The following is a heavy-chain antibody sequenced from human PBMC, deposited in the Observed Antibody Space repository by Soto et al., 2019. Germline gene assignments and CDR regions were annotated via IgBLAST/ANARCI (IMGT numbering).Heavy chain of an antibody. CDR3: ARQTLAYHGSNFDD. Sequence: GGSLRLSCASSGFTFSNAWMNWVRQAPGKGLEWVSYIDSRTTTIYYADSVKGRFTISRDNARNSLYLQMNSLRDEDPAVYYYARQTLAYHGSNFDDWGLGSVFTVSS. D-gene: IGHD3-10*01. CDR1: GFTFSNAW. V-gene: IGHV3-48*02. CDR2: IDSRTTTI. J-gene: IGHJ4*02.